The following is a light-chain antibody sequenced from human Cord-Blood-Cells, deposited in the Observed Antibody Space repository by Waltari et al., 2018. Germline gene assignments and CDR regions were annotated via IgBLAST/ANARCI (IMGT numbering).Light chain of an antibody. CDR3: QQSYSTPPT. CDR1: QSISSY. V-gene: IGKV1-39*01. J-gene: IGKJ1*01. Sequence: IQMTQSPSSLSASVGDRVTITCRASQSISSYLNWYQQKPGKAPKLLIYAASSLQSVGPSKFRGSGSGTDFTLTISSLQPADFATYYCQQSYSTPPTFGQGTKVEIK. CDR2: AAS.